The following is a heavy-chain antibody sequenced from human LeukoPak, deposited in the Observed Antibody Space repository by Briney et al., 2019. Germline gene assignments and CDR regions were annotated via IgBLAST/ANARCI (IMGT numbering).Heavy chain of an antibody. V-gene: IGHV3-73*01. D-gene: IGHD6-19*01. Sequence: ESGGSLRLSCAAPGFTLSDYTMHWVRQASGKGLEWVARIRSKANNYATEYGPSVKGRFTIPRDDAKNTAYLQMNSLKTEDTAIYYCSAGPSGWTEFFQHWGQGTLVTVSS. CDR2: IRSKANNYAT. J-gene: IGHJ1*01. CDR1: GFTLSDYT. CDR3: SAGPSGWTEFFQH.